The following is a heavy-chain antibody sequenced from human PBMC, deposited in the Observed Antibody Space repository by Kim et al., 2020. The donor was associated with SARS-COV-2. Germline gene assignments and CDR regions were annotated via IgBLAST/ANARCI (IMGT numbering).Heavy chain of an antibody. V-gene: IGHV3-11*01. J-gene: IGHJ5*02. D-gene: IGHD3-10*01. CDR3: ARDQNMVRAYQRGYGDWFDP. Sequence: RFTITRDNAKNSLYLQMNSLRAEDTAVYYCARDQNMVRAYQRGYGDWFDPWGQGTLVTVSS.